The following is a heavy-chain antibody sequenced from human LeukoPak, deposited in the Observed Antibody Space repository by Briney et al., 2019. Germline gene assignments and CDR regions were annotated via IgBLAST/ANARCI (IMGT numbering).Heavy chain of an antibody. CDR1: GGSFSGYY. CDR2: INHSGST. V-gene: IGHV4-34*01. D-gene: IGHD3-10*01. Sequence: SGTLSLTCAVYGGSFSGYYWSWIRQPPGKGLEWIGEINHSGSTNYNPPLKSRVTISVDTSKNQFSLKLSSVTAADTAVYYCARVDPMVRGVLSSYYYYYGMDVWGQGTTVTVSS. J-gene: IGHJ6*02. CDR3: ARVDPMVRGVLSSYYYYYGMDV.